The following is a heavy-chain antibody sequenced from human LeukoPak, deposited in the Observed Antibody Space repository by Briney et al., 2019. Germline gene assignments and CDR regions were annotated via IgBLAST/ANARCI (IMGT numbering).Heavy chain of an antibody. V-gene: IGHV3-23*01. CDR3: AKDQEISSAAAGNLDY. CDR1: GFTFSSCA. J-gene: IGHJ4*02. CDR2: ISGSGGST. D-gene: IGHD6-13*01. Sequence: PGGSLTLSCAPSGFTFSSCAMSWVRQAPGRGLEWVSAISGSGGSTYYADSVKGRFTISRDNYKNTLYLQMNSVRAEDTAVYDCAKDQEISSAAAGNLDYWRQRTMVSDCS.